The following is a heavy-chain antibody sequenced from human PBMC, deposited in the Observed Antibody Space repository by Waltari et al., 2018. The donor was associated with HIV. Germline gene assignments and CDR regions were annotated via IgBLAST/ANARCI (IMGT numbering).Heavy chain of an antibody. CDR3: ARDGHFYDSRPVDY. D-gene: IGHD3-22*01. V-gene: IGHV3-30*04. Sequence: QVQLVESGGGVVQPGWSLRLSCAASGFTFSPYAMHWVRQAPGKGRECVAIIEDGGRKEYYAEAVNRRLTISRENAKNTEYLERNSLGGEGTAVYYCARDGHFYDSRPVDYWGQGTLVTVSS. CDR2: IEDGGRKE. J-gene: IGHJ4*02. CDR1: GFTFSPYA.